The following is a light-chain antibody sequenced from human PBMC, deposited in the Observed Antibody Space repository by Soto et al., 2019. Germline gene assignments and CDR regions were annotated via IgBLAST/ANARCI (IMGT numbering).Light chain of an antibody. V-gene: IGKV3-20*01. J-gene: IGKJ2*01. CDR3: QQYGSSSFT. CDR1: QSVASSY. CDR2: GAS. Sequence: EIVLTQSPGTLSLSPGEGATLSCRASQSVASSYLAWYQQKPGQAPRLIIYGASNRATGTPDRFSGGGSGTDFTLTISRLEPEDFAVYYCQQYGSSSFTFGLGTKLEIK.